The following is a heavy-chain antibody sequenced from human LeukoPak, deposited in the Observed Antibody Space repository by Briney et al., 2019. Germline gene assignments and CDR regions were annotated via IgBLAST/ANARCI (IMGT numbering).Heavy chain of an antibody. CDR1: GSSFTSYW. D-gene: IGHD3-9*01. CDR2: IDPSDSYT. CDR3: AIGYDILTGSFDY. Sequence: GASLKISCKGSGSSFTSYWISWVRQLPGKGLEWMGRIDPSDSYTNYSPSFQGHVTISADKSISTAYLQWSSLKASDTAMYYCAIGYDILTGSFDYWGQGTLVTVSS. V-gene: IGHV5-10-1*01. J-gene: IGHJ4*02.